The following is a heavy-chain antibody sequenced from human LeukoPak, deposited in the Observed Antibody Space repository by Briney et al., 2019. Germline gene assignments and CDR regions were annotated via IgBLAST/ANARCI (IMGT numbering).Heavy chain of an antibody. D-gene: IGHD2-21*02. CDR2: INSDGRSP. CDR1: GFTFSSSW. V-gene: IGHV3-74*01. CDR3: ATSTCGGDCYGNWLDP. J-gene: IGHJ5*02. Sequence: GGSLRLSCAASGFTFSSSWMHWVRQAPGKGLVWVSRINSDGRSPFYADSVKGRFTISRDNAKNTLFLQMNSLRVEDTTVYYCATSTCGGDCYGNWLDPWGQGTLVTVSS.